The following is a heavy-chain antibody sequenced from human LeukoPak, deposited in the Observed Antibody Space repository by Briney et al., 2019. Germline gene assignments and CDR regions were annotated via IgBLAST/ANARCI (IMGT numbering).Heavy chain of an antibody. CDR3: TRRRYSSGYRFDY. CDR2: IKQDATEK. Sequence: PGGSLRLSCAASGFTFRDYSMSWVRQAPGKGLEWVANIKQDATEKSYVDSVRGRFAISRDNSKNSLYLQMNSLTAEDTAMYYCTRRRYSSGYRFDYWGQGALVTVSS. V-gene: IGHV3-7*01. J-gene: IGHJ4*02. CDR1: GFTFRDYS. D-gene: IGHD6-19*01.